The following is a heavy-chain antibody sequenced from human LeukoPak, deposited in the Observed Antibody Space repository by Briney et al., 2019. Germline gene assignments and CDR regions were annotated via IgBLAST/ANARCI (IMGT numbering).Heavy chain of an antibody. V-gene: IGHV4-4*02. J-gene: IGHJ4*02. CDR1: GGSISSSNW. Sequence: SGTLSLTCAVSGGSISSSNWWSWVRQPPGKGLEWIGEIYHSGSTNYNPSLKSRVTISVDKSKNQFSLKLSSVTAADTAVYYCARAREWLSIYYFDYWGQGTLVTVSS. CDR3: ARAREWLSIYYFDY. CDR2: IYHSGST. D-gene: IGHD6-19*01.